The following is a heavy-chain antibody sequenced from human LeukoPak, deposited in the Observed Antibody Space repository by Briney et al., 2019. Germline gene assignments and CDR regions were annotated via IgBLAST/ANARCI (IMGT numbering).Heavy chain of an antibody. Sequence: SETLSLTCAVSGYSISSGYYWGWIRQPPGKGLGWIGSIYYSGSTYYNPSLKSRVTISVDTSKNQFSLKLSSVTAADTAVYYCASYGSGSYYPPNFLDYWGQGTLVTVSS. D-gene: IGHD3-10*01. CDR2: IYYSGST. CDR1: GYSISSGYY. J-gene: IGHJ4*02. CDR3: ASYGSGSYYPPNFLDY. V-gene: IGHV4-38-2*01.